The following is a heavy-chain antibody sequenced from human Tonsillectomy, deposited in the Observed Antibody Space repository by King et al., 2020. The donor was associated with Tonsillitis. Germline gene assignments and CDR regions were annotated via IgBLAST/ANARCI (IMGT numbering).Heavy chain of an antibody. CDR2: IRSKANSYAT. J-gene: IGHJ4*02. CDR3: TTNERVYSSGWAFDY. V-gene: IGHV3-73*01. Sequence: VQLVESGGGLVQPGGSLKLSCAASGFTFSGSAMHWVRQASGKGLEWVGRIRSKANSYATAYAASVKGGFTISRDDSKNTAYLQMNSLKTEDTAVYYCTTNERVYSSGWAFDYWGQGTLVTVSS. CDR1: GFTFSGSA. D-gene: IGHD6-19*01.